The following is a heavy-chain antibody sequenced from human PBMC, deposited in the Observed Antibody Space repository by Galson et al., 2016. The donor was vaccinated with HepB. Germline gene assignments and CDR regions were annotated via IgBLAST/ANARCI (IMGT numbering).Heavy chain of an antibody. J-gene: IGHJ4*02. D-gene: IGHD6-13*01. CDR2: ISWNSGTI. Sequence: SLRLSCAASGFTFANYAMPWVRQAPGKGLEWVSGISWNSGTIRYADSVKGRFTISRDDAKNSLFLQMNSLRVEDTALYFCLKITSAHRELSSLAGADAADPVWGQGALVTVSS. V-gene: IGHV3-9*01. CDR1: GFTFANYA. CDR3: LKITSAHRELSSLAGADAADPV.